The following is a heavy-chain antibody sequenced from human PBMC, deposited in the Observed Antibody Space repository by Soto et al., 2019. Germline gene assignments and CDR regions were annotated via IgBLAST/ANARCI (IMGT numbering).Heavy chain of an antibody. CDR1: GFTFSSYA. CDR3: ARDLDYYDSNGYTPWFDA. J-gene: IGHJ5*02. V-gene: IGHV3-30-3*01. D-gene: IGHD3-22*01. CDR2: ISYDGSNK. Sequence: QVQLVESGGGVVQPGRSLRLSCAASGFTFSSYAMHWVRQAPGKGLEWVAVISYDGSNKYYADSVKGRFTISRDNSKNSLYLHMHSLRAEDTAVYDCARDLDYYDSNGYTPWFDAWGQGTLVTVSS.